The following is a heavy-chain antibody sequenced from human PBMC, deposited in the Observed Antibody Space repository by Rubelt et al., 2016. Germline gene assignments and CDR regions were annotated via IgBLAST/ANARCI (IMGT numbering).Heavy chain of an antibody. J-gene: IGHJ4*02. CDR3: AREYYYDTSY. CDR1: GFTFSSYA. D-gene: IGHD3-22*01. CDR2: ISYDGSNK. Sequence: VQLVESGGGVVQPGRSLRLSCAASGFTFSSYAMHWVRQAPGKGLEWVAVISYDGSNKYYADSVKGRFTISRDNSKNTLYLQMNSLRAEDTAVYYCAREYYYDTSYWGQGTLVTVSS. V-gene: IGHV3-30*04.